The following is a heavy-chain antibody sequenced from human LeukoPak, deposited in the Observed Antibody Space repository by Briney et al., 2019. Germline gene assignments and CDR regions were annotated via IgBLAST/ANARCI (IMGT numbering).Heavy chain of an antibody. CDR2: ISSGGDIM. CDR1: GLRFSDYY. CDR3: AKEGVHSSGWYDGDAFDI. V-gene: IGHV3-11*01. Sequence: PGGSLRLSCAASGLRFSDYYVSWIRQAPGKGLQWVSYISSGGDIMHYADSVKGRFTSSRDNAKNSGYLQMNSLRAEDTAVYYCAKEGVHSSGWYDGDAFDIWGQGTMVTVSS. J-gene: IGHJ3*02. D-gene: IGHD6-19*01.